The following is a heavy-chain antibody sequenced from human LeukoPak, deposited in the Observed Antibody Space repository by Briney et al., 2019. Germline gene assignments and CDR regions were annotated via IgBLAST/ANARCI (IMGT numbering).Heavy chain of an antibody. Sequence: SETLSLTCAVYGGAFSGYFWTWIRQPPGKGLEWIGEINHTGSTNYNPSLKSRVTISVDKSKNQFSLKVSSVTAADTAVYYCARAEHIVVVTRGLYFDSWGQGTPVTVSS. CDR3: ARAEHIVVVTRGLYFDS. D-gene: IGHD2-21*02. V-gene: IGHV4-34*01. CDR2: INHTGST. J-gene: IGHJ4*02. CDR1: GGAFSGYF.